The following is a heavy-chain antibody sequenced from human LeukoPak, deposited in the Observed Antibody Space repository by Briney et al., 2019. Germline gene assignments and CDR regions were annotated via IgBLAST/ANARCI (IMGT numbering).Heavy chain of an antibody. V-gene: IGHV3-23*01. D-gene: IGHD3-22*01. CDR1: GFTFSSYA. J-gene: IGHJ4*02. CDR3: AKRRGLYYDSSGLDS. Sequence: PGGSLRLSCAASGFTFSSYAMSWVRQAPGKGLEWVSAISGSGGSTYYADSVKGRFTISRDNSKNTLYLQMNSLRAEDTAVYYCAKRRGLYYDSSGLDSWGQGTLVTVSS. CDR2: ISGSGGST.